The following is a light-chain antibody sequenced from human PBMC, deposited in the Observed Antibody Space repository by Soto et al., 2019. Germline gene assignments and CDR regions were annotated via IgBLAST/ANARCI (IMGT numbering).Light chain of an antibody. CDR2: DAS. CDR1: QSISSW. CDR3: QQYYSSAPSWT. Sequence: DIQMTQSPSTLSASVGDRVTITCRASQSISSWLAWYQQSPGKAPKLLIYDASSLKSGVPSRFSGSGSGTEFTLTISSLQTDDFATYYCQQYYSSAPSWTFGQGTKVELK. V-gene: IGKV1-5*01. J-gene: IGKJ1*01.